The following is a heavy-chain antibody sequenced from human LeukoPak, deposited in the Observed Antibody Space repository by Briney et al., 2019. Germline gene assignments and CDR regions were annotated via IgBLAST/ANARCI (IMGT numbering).Heavy chain of an antibody. Sequence: SETLSLTCAVSGGSFNGYSWNWLRQPPGKGLEWIGEINQSGSTNYSPSLKSRVTISIDTSKSQFSVKVNSVTAADTAVYYCARCDSGGWFFDSWGQGALVTVSS. D-gene: IGHD6-19*01. CDR1: GGSFNGYS. CDR2: INQSGST. CDR3: ARCDSGGWFFDS. V-gene: IGHV4-34*01. J-gene: IGHJ4*02.